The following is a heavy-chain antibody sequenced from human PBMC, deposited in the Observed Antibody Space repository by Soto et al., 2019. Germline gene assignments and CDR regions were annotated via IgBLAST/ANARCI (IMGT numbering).Heavy chain of an antibody. CDR1: GGTFSRYT. V-gene: IGHV1-69*02. CDR3: ARGSTIVRGAPSWFDP. Sequence: QVQLVQSGAEVKKPGSSVKVSCKAPGGTFSRYTINWVRQAPGQGLEWMGRIIPIAAIANYTQKFQGRVTITVDKSSTXAYMELSSLRSDDTAVYYCARGSTIVRGAPSWFDPWGQGTLVTVSS. D-gene: IGHD3-10*01. J-gene: IGHJ5*02. CDR2: IIPIAAIA.